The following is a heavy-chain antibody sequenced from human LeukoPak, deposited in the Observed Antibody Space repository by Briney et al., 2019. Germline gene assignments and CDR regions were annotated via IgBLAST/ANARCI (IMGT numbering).Heavy chain of an antibody. Sequence: SETLSLTCTVSGGSISSSSYCWGWIRQPPGKGLEWIGTICYSGSTFYNPSLKSRFTLSVDTSKNQFSLKLSSVTAADTAVYYCARTENYIPEDCFDPWGQGTLVTVSS. D-gene: IGHD5-24*01. CDR2: ICYSGST. CDR3: ARTENYIPEDCFDP. J-gene: IGHJ5*02. V-gene: IGHV4-39*01. CDR1: GGSISSSSYC.